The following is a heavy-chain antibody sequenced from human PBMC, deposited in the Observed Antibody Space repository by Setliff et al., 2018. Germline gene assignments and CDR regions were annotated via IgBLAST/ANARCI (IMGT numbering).Heavy chain of an antibody. CDR1: GYTLSNSI. Sequence: ASVKVSCKASGYTLSNSILSWVRQAPGQGLEWVGWISAYNGKTYSAQKFQDRVTLTTDTSTNMGYMELKSLRSDTAIYYCSRLVRYCTRTSCQRLSGDDYWGQGALVTVSS. D-gene: IGHD2-2*01. CDR3: SRLVRYCTRTSCQRLSGDDY. CDR2: ISAYNGKT. J-gene: IGHJ4*02. V-gene: IGHV1-18*01.